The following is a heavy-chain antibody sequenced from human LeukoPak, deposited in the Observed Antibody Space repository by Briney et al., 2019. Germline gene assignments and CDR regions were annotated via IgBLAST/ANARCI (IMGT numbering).Heavy chain of an antibody. CDR1: GFTFSSYW. J-gene: IGHJ3*02. CDR3: ARGRRDGYNLIDAFDI. CDR2: IKQDGSEK. V-gene: IGHV3-7*01. Sequence: GGSLRLSCAASGFTFSSYWMSWVRQAPGKGLEWVANIKQDGSEKYYVDSVKGRFTISRDNAKNSLYLQMNSLRAEDTAVYYCARGRRDGYNLIDAFDIWGQGTMVTVSS. D-gene: IGHD5-24*01.